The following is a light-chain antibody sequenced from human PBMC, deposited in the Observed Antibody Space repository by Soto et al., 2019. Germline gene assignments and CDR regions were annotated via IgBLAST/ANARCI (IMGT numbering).Light chain of an antibody. CDR3: CSYAGSSTLGV. Sequence: QSALTQPRSVSGSPGQSVTISCTGTTTDIGTYDYVSWYQRHPGEAPKLMIFDVNRRPSGVPDRFSGSKSGNTASLTISGLQAEDEADYYCCSYAGSSTLGVFGGGTKLTVL. J-gene: IGLJ3*02. CDR1: TTDIGTYDY. CDR2: DVN. V-gene: IGLV2-11*01.